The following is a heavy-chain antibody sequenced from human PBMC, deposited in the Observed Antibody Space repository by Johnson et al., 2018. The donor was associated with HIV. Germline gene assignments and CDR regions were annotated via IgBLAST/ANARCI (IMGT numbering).Heavy chain of an antibody. Sequence: QVQLVESGGGLIQPGGSLRLSCAASGFTFSSYGMHWVRQAPGKGLEWVAFIRYDGSDKSYADSVEGRFTISRDNSKNTLYLQMNSLRAEDTAVYYCARGMYSNACYCSFDMWGQGTVVTVSS. D-gene: IGHD6-19*01. J-gene: IGHJ3*02. CDR3: ARGMYSNACYCSFDM. V-gene: IGHV3-30*02. CDR2: IRYDGSDK. CDR1: GFTFSSYG.